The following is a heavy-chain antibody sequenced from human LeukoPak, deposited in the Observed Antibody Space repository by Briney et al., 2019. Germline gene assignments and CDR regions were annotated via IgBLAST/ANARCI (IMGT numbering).Heavy chain of an antibody. D-gene: IGHD1-26*01. J-gene: IGHJ6*03. CDR3: AKGAGATIDYYYYMDV. CDR1: GFAFNTYA. Sequence: GGSLRLSCAASGFAFNTYAVSWVRQAPGKGLEWVSAVSGSGASTYYADSVKGRFIISRDNSRNTLYLQMSSLRAEDTAVYYCAKGAGATIDYYYYMDVWGKGTTVTVSS. V-gene: IGHV3-23*01. CDR2: VSGSGAST.